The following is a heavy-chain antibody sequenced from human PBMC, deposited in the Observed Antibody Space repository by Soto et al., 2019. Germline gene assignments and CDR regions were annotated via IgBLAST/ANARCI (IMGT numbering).Heavy chain of an antibody. D-gene: IGHD4-17*01. J-gene: IGHJ4*02. Sequence: ASVKVSCSASGYSFTTYGISWVRQAPGQGLEWMGWISGYNGHTNYAQKFQGRVTLTTDISTSTAYMELTSLRSDDAAVYYCARDYGPDQFDHWGQGTLVTVSS. CDR3: ARDYGPDQFDH. CDR2: ISGYNGHT. V-gene: IGHV1-18*01. CDR1: GYSFTTYG.